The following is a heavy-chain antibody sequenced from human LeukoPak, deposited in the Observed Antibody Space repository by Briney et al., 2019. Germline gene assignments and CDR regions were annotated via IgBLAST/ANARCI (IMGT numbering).Heavy chain of an antibody. Sequence: GGSLRLSCTASGFTFGDYAMSWVRQAPGKGLEWVGFIRSKAYGGTTEYAASVKGRFTISRDDSKSIAYLQMNSLKTEDTAVYYCTRDFSGDYESGWFDPWGQGTLVTVSS. CDR1: GFTFGDYA. J-gene: IGHJ5*02. CDR2: IRSKAYGGTT. CDR3: TRDFSGDYESGWFDP. D-gene: IGHD4-17*01. V-gene: IGHV3-49*04.